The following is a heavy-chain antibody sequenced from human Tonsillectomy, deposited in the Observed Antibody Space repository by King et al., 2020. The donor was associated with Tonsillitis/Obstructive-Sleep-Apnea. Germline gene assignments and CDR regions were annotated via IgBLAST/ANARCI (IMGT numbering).Heavy chain of an antibody. J-gene: IGHJ4*02. CDR1: GFTFSSYA. V-gene: IGHV3-23*04. CDR3: AKDQPICSSTSCYSCFDY. Sequence: VQLVQSGGGLVQPGGSLRLSCTASGFTFSSYAMSWVRQAPWKGLEWVSAISGSGGSTYYADAVKGRCTISRDNTKNTLYLQMDSLRAEDTAVYYCAKDQPICSSTSCYSCFDYWGQGTLVTVSS. CDR2: ISGSGGST. D-gene: IGHD2-2*01.